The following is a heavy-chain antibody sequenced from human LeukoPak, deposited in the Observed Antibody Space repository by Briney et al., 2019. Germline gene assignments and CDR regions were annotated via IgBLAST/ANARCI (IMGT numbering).Heavy chain of an antibody. Sequence: SETLSLTCAVYGASFSGYYWSWIRQPPGKGLEWIGEINHRGSTNYNPSLKSRVTVSVDTSKNQFSLKLSSVTAADTAVYYCARDFGEMPNYWGQGTLVTVSS. CDR2: INHRGST. D-gene: IGHD5-24*01. CDR1: GASFSGYY. J-gene: IGHJ4*02. V-gene: IGHV4-34*01. CDR3: ARDFGEMPNY.